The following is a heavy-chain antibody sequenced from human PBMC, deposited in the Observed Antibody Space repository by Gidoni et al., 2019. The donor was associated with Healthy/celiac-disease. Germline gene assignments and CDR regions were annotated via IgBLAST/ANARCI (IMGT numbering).Heavy chain of an antibody. CDR1: GYTLTDLS. V-gene: IGHV1-24*01. CDR2: FDPEDGET. Sequence: QVQLVQSGAEVKKPGASVQVSCKVSGYTLTDLSMPWVRQAPGKGLEWMGGFDPEDGETIYAQKFQGRVTMTEETSTDTAYMELSSLRSEDTAVYYCATAKSIAARLTFGMDVWGQGTTVTVSS. CDR3: ATAKSIAARLTFGMDV. J-gene: IGHJ6*02. D-gene: IGHD6-6*01.